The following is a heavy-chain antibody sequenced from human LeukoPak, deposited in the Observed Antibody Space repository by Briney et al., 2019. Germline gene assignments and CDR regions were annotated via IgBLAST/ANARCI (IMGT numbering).Heavy chain of an antibody. V-gene: IGHV3-21*01. CDR3: ARGSPDYDILRNDAFDI. D-gene: IGHD3-9*01. J-gene: IGHJ3*02. Sequence: PGGSLRLSCAASGFTFSSYSMNWVRQAPGKGLEWVSSISSSSSYIYYADSVKGRFTISRDNAKNSLYLQMNSLRAEDTAVYYCARGSPDYDILRNDAFDIWGQGTMVTVSS. CDR1: GFTFSSYS. CDR2: ISSSSSYI.